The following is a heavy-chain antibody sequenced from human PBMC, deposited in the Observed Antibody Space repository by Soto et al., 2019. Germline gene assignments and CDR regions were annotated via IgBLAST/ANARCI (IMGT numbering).Heavy chain of an antibody. CDR2: IYYSGIT. Sequence: NPSETLSLTCTVSGVSISNSSYYWGWIRRPPGKGLEWIGTIYYSGITYYNPSLKSRVTISVDTSKSQFSLKLTSVTAADTAVYYCARQGSNWGQGTLVTVSS. CDR3: ARQGSN. CDR1: GVSISNSSYY. J-gene: IGHJ4*02. V-gene: IGHV4-39*01.